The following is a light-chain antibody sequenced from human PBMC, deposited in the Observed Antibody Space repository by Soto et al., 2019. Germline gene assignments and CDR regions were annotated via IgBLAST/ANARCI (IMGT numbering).Light chain of an antibody. V-gene: IGKV3-11*01. J-gene: IGKJ4*01. CDR1: QSVPSNY. CDR3: QQRSNWPSLT. CDR2: DAS. Sequence: EIVLTQSPGTLSLSPGDRATLSCRASQSVPSNYLAWYQHKPGQAPRLLISDASNRATGIPARFSGSGSETDFTLTISSLEPEDSAVYYCQQRSNWPSLTFGGGTKVDIK.